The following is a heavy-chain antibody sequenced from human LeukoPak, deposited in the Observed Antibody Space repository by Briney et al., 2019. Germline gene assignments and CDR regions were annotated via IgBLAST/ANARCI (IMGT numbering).Heavy chain of an antibody. CDR1: GFAFSNYA. Sequence: QAGGSLRLSCTASGFAFSNYAMNWVRQAPGKGLEWVSVIRSSGSGGSTYYADSVKGRFTISRDNSKNTLYLQMNSLRAEDTAVYYCAKDRTLSMDVWGKGTTVTISS. CDR2: IRSSGSGGST. V-gene: IGHV3-23*01. J-gene: IGHJ6*03. CDR3: AKDRTLSMDV.